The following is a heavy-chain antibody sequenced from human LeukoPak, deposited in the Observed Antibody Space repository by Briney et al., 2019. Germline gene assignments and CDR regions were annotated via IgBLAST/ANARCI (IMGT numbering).Heavy chain of an antibody. CDR1: SDSFSRRTSY. J-gene: IGHJ4*02. CDR2: ISYSGST. Sequence: SGTLSLTCTASSDSFSRRTSYWGWLRQPPGKGLEWIGSISYSGSTSYNPSLKSRVTISVDTSKSQFSLKLSSVTAADTAVYYCAKSSPPPLRYWGQGTLVTVSS. CDR3: AKSSPPPLRY. V-gene: IGHV4-39*07.